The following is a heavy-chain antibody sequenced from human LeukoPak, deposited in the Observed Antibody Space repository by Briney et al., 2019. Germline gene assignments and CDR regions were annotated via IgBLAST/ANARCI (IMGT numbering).Heavy chain of an antibody. V-gene: IGHV3-23*01. CDR1: GFTFSSYA. Sequence: GGTLRLSCAASGFTFSSYAMSWVRQAPGKGLEWVSAISGGGGSTYYADSVKRLFNISRDNSKNTLYLQMNSLRAEDTAVYFCAKGLAALYFDYWGQGTLVTVSS. D-gene: IGHD6-13*01. CDR2: ISGGGGST. J-gene: IGHJ4*02. CDR3: AKGLAALYFDY.